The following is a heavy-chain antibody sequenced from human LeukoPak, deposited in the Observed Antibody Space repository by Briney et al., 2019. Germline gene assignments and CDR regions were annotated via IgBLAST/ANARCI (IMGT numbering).Heavy chain of an antibody. Sequence: GGSLRLSCAASGFTFSSYSTKWVRQAPGKGLEWVSSISSSSSYIYYADSVKGRFTISRDNAKNSLYLQMNSLRAEDTAVYYCARDYDPGVTIFGVVINRAPQAIDYWGQGTLVTVSS. CDR1: GFTFSSYS. CDR2: ISSSSSYI. D-gene: IGHD3-3*01. J-gene: IGHJ4*02. V-gene: IGHV3-21*01. CDR3: ARDYDPGVTIFGVVINRAPQAIDY.